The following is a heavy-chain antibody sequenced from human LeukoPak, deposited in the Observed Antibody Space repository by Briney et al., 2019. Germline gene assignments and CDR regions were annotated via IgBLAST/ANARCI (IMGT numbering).Heavy chain of an antibody. CDR1: GFTLSSYD. J-gene: IGHJ4*02. V-gene: IGHV3-13*01. CDR3: AKVFFGDGYNYYDY. CDR2: IGTAGDT. D-gene: IGHD5-24*01. Sequence: GGSLRLSCAASGFTLSSYDMHWVRQATGKGLEWVSAIGTAGDTYYPGSVKGRFTISRENAKNSLYLQMNSLRAGDTAVYYCAKVFFGDGYNYYDYWGQGTLVTVSS.